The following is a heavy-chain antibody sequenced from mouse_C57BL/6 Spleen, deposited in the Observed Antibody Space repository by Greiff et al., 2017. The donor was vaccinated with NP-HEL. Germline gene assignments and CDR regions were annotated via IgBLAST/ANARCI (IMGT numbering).Heavy chain of an antibody. V-gene: IGHV7-3*01. CDR1: GFTFTDYY. CDR2: IRNKANGYTT. CDR3: ARLGATGKDYAMDY. D-gene: IGHD1-1*02. Sequence: EVQGVESGGGLVQPGGSLSLSCAASGFTFTDYYMSWVRQPPGKALEWLGFIRNKANGYTTEYSASVKGRFTISRDNSQSILYLQMNALRAEDSATYYCARLGATGKDYAMDYWGQGTSVTVSS. J-gene: IGHJ4*01.